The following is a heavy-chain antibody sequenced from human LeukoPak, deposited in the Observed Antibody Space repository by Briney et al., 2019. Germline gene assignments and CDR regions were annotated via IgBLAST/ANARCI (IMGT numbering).Heavy chain of an antibody. V-gene: IGHV3-7*03. CDR1: GFSFSSYW. CDR3: ESSDH. J-gene: IGHJ4*02. CDR2: ISPHGSEK. Sequence: PGGSLRLSCTASGFSFSSYWMNWVRQAPGKGLEWASNISPHGSEKNYVDSVKGRFTISRDRTKNSLFLQMNNLRAEDTAVYYFESSDHWGQGTLVTVSS.